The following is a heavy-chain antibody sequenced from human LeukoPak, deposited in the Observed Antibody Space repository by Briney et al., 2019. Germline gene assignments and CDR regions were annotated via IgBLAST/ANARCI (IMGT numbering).Heavy chain of an antibody. Sequence: SQTLSLTCTVSGGSISSGGYYWSWIRQPPGKGLEWIGYIYHSGSTYYNPSLKSRVTISVDRSKNQFSLKLSSVTAADTAVYYCARGRMSSWMPYYFDYWGQGTLVTVSS. D-gene: IGHD2-15*01. V-gene: IGHV4-30-2*01. J-gene: IGHJ4*02. CDR3: ARGRMSSWMPYYFDY. CDR1: GGSISSGGYY. CDR2: IYHSGST.